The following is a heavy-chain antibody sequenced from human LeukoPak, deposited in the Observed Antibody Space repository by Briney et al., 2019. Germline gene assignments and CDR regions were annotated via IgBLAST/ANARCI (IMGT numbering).Heavy chain of an antibody. J-gene: IGHJ4*02. CDR2: IYYSGST. D-gene: IGHD3-22*01. V-gene: IGHV4-31*03. CDR3: AREGTGRGSGYYYGLFVY. Sequence: PSETLSLTCTISGGSINSIGHYRSWLRQLPGKGLEWIGYIYYSGSTYYNPSLKSRVTISVDTSKNQISLNLNSVTAEDTAVYYCAREGTGRGSGYYYGLFVYLGEGTLVTVSS. CDR1: GGSINSIGHY.